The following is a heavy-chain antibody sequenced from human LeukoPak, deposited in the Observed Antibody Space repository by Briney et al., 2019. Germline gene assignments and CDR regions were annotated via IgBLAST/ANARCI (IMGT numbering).Heavy chain of an antibody. CDR2: IYHSGST. CDR3: ARIPPFTFMITFGGVIVMQPSDAFDI. V-gene: IGHV4-4*02. J-gene: IGHJ3*02. CDR1: GGSISSSNW. D-gene: IGHD3-16*02. Sequence: PSGTLSLTCAVSGGSISSSNWWSWVRQPPGKGLEWIGEIYHSGSTNYNPSLKSRVTISVDTSKNQFSLKLSSVTAADTAVYYCARIPPFTFMITFGGVIVMQPSDAFDIWGQGTMVTVSS.